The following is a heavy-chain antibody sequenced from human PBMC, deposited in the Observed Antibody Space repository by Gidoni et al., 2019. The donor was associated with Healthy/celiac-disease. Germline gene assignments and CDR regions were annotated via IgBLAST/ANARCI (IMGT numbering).Heavy chain of an antibody. D-gene: IGHD2-2*01. J-gene: IGHJ4*02. Sequence: EVQLVESGGGLVKPGGSLRLSCAASGFPFSSYRMNWVRQAPGKGLEWVSAISSSSSYIFYADSVNGRFTNSRDNAKNSLYLQMNSLRAEDTAVYYCARDLVQDIVVVPAAIQALDYWGQGTLVTVSS. CDR2: ISSSSSYI. CDR1: GFPFSSYR. V-gene: IGHV3-21*01. CDR3: ARDLVQDIVVVPAAIQALDY.